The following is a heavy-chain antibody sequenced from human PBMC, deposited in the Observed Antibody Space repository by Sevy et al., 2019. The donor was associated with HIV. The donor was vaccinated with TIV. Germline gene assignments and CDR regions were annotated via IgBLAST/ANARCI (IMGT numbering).Heavy chain of an antibody. J-gene: IGHJ4*02. D-gene: IGHD3-3*01. CDR1: GGSFSSYY. V-gene: IGHV4-59*01. CDR2: IFNTGNT. CDR3: ARGTIYDFWGD. Sequence: QSQTLSLTCTVSGGSFSSYYWSWIRQPPGKGLEWIGYIFNTGNTNYSPSLQSRVTISVDTSKKQFSLKLSSVTAADTAVYYCARGTIYDFWGDWGQGTLVTVSS.